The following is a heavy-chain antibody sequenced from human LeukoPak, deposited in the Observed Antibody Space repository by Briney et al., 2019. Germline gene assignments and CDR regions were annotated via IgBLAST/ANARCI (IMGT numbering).Heavy chain of an antibody. CDR2: ISYDGSNK. Sequence: GGSLRLSCAASGFTFSSYAMRWVRQAPAKGLEWVAVISYDGSNKYYADSVKSRFTISRDNSKNTLYLQMNSLRAEDTAVYYCARDKATVTTLRGPLDYWGQGTLVTVSS. CDR1: GFTFSSYA. V-gene: IGHV3-30-3*01. CDR3: ARDKATVTTLRGPLDY. J-gene: IGHJ4*02. D-gene: IGHD4-17*01.